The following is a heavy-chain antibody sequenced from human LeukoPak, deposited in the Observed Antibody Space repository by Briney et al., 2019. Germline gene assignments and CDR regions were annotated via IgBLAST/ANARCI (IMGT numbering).Heavy chain of an antibody. V-gene: IGHV4-34*01. J-gene: IGHJ6*02. CDR2: INHSGST. CDR3: ARGLGQQLQNHYYYGMDV. D-gene: IGHD6-13*01. Sequence: PSETLSLTCAIYGGSFSGYYWSWIRQPPGKGLEWIGEINHSGSTNYNPSLKSRVTISVDTSKNQFSLKLSSVTAADTAVYYCARGLGQQLQNHYYYGMDVWGQGTTVTVSS. CDR1: GGSFSGYY.